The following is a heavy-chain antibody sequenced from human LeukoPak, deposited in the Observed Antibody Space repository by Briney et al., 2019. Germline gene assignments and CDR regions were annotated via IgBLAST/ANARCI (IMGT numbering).Heavy chain of an antibody. Sequence: PSETLSLTCTVSGGSISSYYWSWIRQPPGKGLEWIGHIYYSGSTNYNPSLKSRVTISVDTSKNQFSLKLSSVTAADTAVYYCARDKNYYDSSGYYNSQAFDIWGQGTMVAVSS. J-gene: IGHJ3*02. CDR3: ARDKNYYDSSGYYNSQAFDI. CDR2: IYYSGST. CDR1: GGSISSYY. V-gene: IGHV4-59*01. D-gene: IGHD3-22*01.